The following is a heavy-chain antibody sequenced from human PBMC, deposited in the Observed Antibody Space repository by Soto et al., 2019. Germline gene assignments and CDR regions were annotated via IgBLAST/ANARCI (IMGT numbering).Heavy chain of an antibody. D-gene: IGHD3-10*01. CDR3: ARGFDYYGSGSYYNHEGYFDY. CDR2: IIPIFGTA. J-gene: IGHJ4*02. V-gene: IGHV1-69*13. Sequence: GASVKVSCKASGGTFSSYAISWVRQAPGQGLEWMGGIIPIFGTANYAQKFQGRVTITADESTSTAYMELSSLRSEDTAVYYCARGFDYYGSGSYYNHEGYFDYWGQGTLVTVST. CDR1: GGTFSSYA.